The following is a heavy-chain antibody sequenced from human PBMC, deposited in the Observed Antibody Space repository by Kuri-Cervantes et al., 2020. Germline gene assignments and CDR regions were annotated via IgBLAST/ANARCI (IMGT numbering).Heavy chain of an antibody. Sequence: ASVKVSCKASGYTFTGYYMHWVRQAPGQGLEWMGWINPNSGGTNYAQKFQGRVTMTRDTSISTAYMELSRLRSDDTAVYYCARHGGLGYCSSTSCYLPRGYYYGMDVWCQGTTVTVSS. J-gene: IGHJ6*02. V-gene: IGHV1-2*02. CDR3: ARHGGLGYCSSTSCYLPRGYYYGMDV. D-gene: IGHD2-2*01. CDR2: INPNSGGT. CDR1: GYTFTGYY.